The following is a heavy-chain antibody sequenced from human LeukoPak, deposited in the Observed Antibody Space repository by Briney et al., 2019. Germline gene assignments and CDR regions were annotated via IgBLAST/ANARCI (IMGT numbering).Heavy chain of an antibody. CDR2: INPSGGST. J-gene: IGHJ5*02. CDR1: GYTFTSYY. Sequence: ASVKVSCKASGYTFTSYYMHWVRQAPGQGLEWMGIINPSGGSTSYAQKFQGRVTMTRDMSTSTVYMELSSLRSEDTAVYYCAGRQRVPAAVPGWFDPWGQGTLVAVSS. D-gene: IGHD2-2*01. V-gene: IGHV1-46*01. CDR3: AGRQRVPAAVPGWFDP.